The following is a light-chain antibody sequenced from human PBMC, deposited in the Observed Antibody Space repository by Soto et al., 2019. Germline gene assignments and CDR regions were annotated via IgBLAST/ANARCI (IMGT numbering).Light chain of an antibody. V-gene: IGLV1-40*01. CDR3: QSYDSSLTGWV. CDR2: GNT. J-gene: IGLJ3*02. Sequence: QSGLTQAPSVSGAPGQRVTISCTGCSSNIGAGYDVHWYQQLPGTAPKLLIYGNTNRPSGVPDRFSGSKSGTSASLAITGLQGDDEADYYCQSYDSSLTGWVFGGGTKLTVL. CDR1: SSNIGAGYD.